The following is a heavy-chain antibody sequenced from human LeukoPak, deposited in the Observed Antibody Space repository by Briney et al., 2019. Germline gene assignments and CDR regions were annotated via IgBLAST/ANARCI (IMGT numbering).Heavy chain of an antibody. J-gene: IGHJ6*04. CDR3: ARVSSSWSYGMDV. Sequence: SETLSLTCTVSGGSISSYYWSWIRQPPGKGLEWIGYIYYSGSTNYNPSLKGRVTISVDTSKNQFSLKLSSVTAADTAVYYCARVSSSWSYGMDVWGKGTTVTVSS. CDR2: IYYSGST. V-gene: IGHV4-59*01. D-gene: IGHD6-13*01. CDR1: GGSISSYY.